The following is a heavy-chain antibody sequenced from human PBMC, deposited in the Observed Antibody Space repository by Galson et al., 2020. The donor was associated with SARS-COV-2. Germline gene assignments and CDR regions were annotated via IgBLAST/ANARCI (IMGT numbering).Heavy chain of an antibody. J-gene: IGHJ5*02. CDR1: GYSFTGYW. CDR2: IDPSDSYT. Sequence: KIGESLKISCKGSGYSFTGYWISWVRQMPGKGLEWMGRIDPSDSYTNYSPSFQGHVTISADKSISTAYLQWSSLKASDTAMYYCARNPVYCSGGSCYIWFDPWGQGTLVTVSS. CDR3: ARNPVYCSGGSCYIWFDP. V-gene: IGHV5-10-1*01. D-gene: IGHD2-15*01.